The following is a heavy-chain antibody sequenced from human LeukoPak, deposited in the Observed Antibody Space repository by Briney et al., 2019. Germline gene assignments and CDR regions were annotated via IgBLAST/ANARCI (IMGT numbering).Heavy chain of an antibody. J-gene: IGHJ4*02. V-gene: IGHV4-39*01. CDR2: IYYSGST. Sequence: SETLSLTCTVSGGSISSSDYYWGWIRQPPGKELEWIGTIYYSGSTSYNPSLKSRVTISVDTSKDQFSLKLSSVTAADTAVYYCARLERTVALLYYWGQGTLVTVSS. CDR3: ARLERTVALLYY. D-gene: IGHD6-19*01. CDR1: GGSISSSDYY.